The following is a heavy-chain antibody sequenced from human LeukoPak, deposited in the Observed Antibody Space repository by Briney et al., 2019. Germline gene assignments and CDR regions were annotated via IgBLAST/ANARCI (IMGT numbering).Heavy chain of an antibody. CDR2: FSGGGGST. CDR1: GFPFSSYA. CDR3: AKDQTYYDFWSGYWGRWDY. V-gene: IGHV3-23*01. D-gene: IGHD3-3*01. J-gene: IGHJ4*02. Sequence: PGGSLRLPCEASGFPFSSYAMSWVRQAPGKGLGWFSAFSGGGGSTYYADSVKGRFTISRDNSKNTLYLQMNSLRAEDTAVYYCAKDQTYYDFWSGYWGRWDYWGQGTLVTVSS.